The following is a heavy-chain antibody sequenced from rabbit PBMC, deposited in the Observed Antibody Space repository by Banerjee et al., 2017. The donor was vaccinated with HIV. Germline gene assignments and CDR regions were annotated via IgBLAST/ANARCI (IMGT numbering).Heavy chain of an antibody. V-gene: IGHV1S40*01. CDR1: GFSFSSNA. J-gene: IGHJ5*01. D-gene: IGHD1-1*01. CDR3: ARDGVDGHNYYPDWLDL. CDR2: IHTGGSGVT. Sequence: QSLEESGGDLVKPGASLTLTCTVSGFSFSSNAMCWVRQAPGKRPEWIACIHTGGSGVTDYASWAKGRFTGSKTSSTTVTLQMTSLTVADTATYFCARDGVDGHNYYPDWLDLWGPGTLVTVS.